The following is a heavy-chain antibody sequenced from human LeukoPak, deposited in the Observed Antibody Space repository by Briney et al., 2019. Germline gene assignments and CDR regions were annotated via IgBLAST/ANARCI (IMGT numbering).Heavy chain of an antibody. J-gene: IGHJ4*02. CDR1: GLSLSNYD. V-gene: IGHV3-30*02. D-gene: IGHD2-21*02. CDR2: IRYDGNYN. Sequence: PGGSLRLPCTASGLSLSNYDIHWVRQAPGKGLEWVAFIRYDGNYNYYADVVKGRFTISRDDSKNTMFLQMTNLRPDDTAVYFCAKDRMTVFESWGQGTLVTVSS. CDR3: AKDRMTVFES.